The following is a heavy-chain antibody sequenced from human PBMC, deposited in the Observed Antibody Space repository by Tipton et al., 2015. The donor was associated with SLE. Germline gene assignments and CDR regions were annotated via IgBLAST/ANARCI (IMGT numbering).Heavy chain of an antibody. J-gene: IGHJ4*02. D-gene: IGHD7-27*01. CDR2: IYYSGST. Sequence: LRLSCTVSGGSISSSSYYWGWIRQPPGKGLEWIGSIYYSGSTYYNPSLKGRVTISVDTSKNQFSLKLSSVSAADTAVYYCARVSLGISDYWGQGTLVTVSS. CDR3: ARVSLGISDY. V-gene: IGHV4-39*07. CDR1: GGSISSSSYY.